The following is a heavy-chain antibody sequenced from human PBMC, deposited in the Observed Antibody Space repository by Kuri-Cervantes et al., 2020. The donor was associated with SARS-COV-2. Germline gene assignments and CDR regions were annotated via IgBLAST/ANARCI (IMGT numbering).Heavy chain of an antibody. CDR3: IVSGFLYDY. D-gene: IGHD3-3*01. V-gene: IGHV3-49*04. J-gene: IGHJ4*02. CDR1: GFTFGDYA. CDR2: IRSKAYGGTT. Sequence: GESLRLSCTASGFTFGDYAMSWVRQAPGKGLEWVGFIRSKAYGGTTEYAASVKGRFTISRDDSKSIAYLQMNSLKTEDTAVYYCIVSGFLYDYWGQGTLVTVSS.